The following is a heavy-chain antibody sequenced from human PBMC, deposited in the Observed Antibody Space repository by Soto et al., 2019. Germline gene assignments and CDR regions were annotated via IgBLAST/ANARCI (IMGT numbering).Heavy chain of an antibody. CDR3: VREGGPFDAFDI. V-gene: IGHV3-33*01. CDR2: VWANGINN. J-gene: IGHJ3*02. Sequence: HPGGSLRLSCAASGFIFTNYGMHWVRQAPGKGLEWVAVVWANGINNYYAAFVEGRFTISRDNSKNSLYLQMNSLRVEDTALYFCVREGGPFDAFDIWGQGTMVTVSS. CDR1: GFIFTNYG. D-gene: IGHD3-16*01.